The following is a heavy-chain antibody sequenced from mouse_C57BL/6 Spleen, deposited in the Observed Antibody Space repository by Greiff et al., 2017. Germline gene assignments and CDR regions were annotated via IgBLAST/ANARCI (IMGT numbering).Heavy chain of an antibody. CDR1: GYTFTSYW. Sequence: QVQLQQPGAELVKPGASVKMSCKASGYTFTSYWITWVKQRPGQGLEWIGDIYPGSGSTNYNEKFKSKATLTVDTSSSTAYMQLSSLTSEDSAVYYCARRYDGYYDFDYWGQGTTLTVSS. J-gene: IGHJ2*01. D-gene: IGHD2-3*01. CDR3: ARRYDGYYDFDY. CDR2: IYPGSGST. V-gene: IGHV1-55*01.